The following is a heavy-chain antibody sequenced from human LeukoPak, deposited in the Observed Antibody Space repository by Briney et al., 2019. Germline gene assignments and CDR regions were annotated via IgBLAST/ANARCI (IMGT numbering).Heavy chain of an antibody. CDR1: GFTFSSYA. CDR2: IDTNGDDS. J-gene: IGHJ4*02. D-gene: IGHD1-26*01. CDR3: ARRSPSGTYDY. V-gene: IGHV3-64*01. Sequence: PGGLLRVSCAASGFTFSSYAMHWVRRVFGVGLDYVSAIDTNGDDSYYASSVKGRFTISRDNSKNTLYLQMGSLRGEDMAVYYCARRSPSGTYDYWGQGTLVTVSS.